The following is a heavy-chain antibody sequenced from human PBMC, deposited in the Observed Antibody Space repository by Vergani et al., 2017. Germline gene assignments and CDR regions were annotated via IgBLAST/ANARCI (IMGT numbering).Heavy chain of an antibody. J-gene: IGHJ6*02. CDR2: IYYSGST. V-gene: IGHV4-38-2*02. CDR3: ARHLAYCGGDCYPYYYGMDV. Sequence: QVQPQESGPGLLKPSETLSLTCTVSGYSISSGYYWGWIRQPPGKGLEWIGSIYYSGSTYYNPSLKSRVTISVDTSKNQFSLKLNSVTAADTAVYYCARHLAYCGGDCYPYYYGMDVWGQGTTVTVSS. D-gene: IGHD2-21*02. CDR1: GYSISSGYY.